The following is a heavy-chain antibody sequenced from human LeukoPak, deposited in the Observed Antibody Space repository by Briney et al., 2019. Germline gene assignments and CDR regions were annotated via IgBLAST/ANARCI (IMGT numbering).Heavy chain of an antibody. V-gene: IGHV4-4*07. CDR3: ARDPHIAVAGIWDY. J-gene: IGHJ4*02. D-gene: IGHD6-19*01. CDR2: IYTSGST. CDR1: GGSFSGYY. Sequence: SETLSLTCAVYGGSFSGYYWSWIRQPAGKGLEWIGRIYTSGSTNYNPSLKSRVTISVDTSKNQFSLKLSSVTAADTAVYYCARDPHIAVAGIWDYWGQGTLVTVSS.